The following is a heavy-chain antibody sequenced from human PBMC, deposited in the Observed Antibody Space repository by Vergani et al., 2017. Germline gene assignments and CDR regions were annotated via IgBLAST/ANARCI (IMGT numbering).Heavy chain of an antibody. V-gene: IGHV3-53*02. CDR2: ISGSGGST. D-gene: IGHD3-10*01. CDR1: GFTVSSNY. J-gene: IGHJ4*02. Sequence: EVQLVETGGGSIQPGGSLRLPCAASGFTVSSNYMSWVRQAPGKGLEWVSVISGSGGSTYYADSVKGRFTISRDNTKNTLYLKMNSLRAENTTVYYCAEDRRSQRWVGELLSLDYWGQGTLVTVSS. CDR3: AEDRRSQRWVGELLSLDY.